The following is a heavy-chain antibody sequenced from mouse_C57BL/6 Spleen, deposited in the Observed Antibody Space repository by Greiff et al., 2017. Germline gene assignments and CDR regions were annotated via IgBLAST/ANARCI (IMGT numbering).Heavy chain of an antibody. V-gene: IGHV1-54*01. CDR3: ARDQGTTGFDY. CDR1: GYAFTNYL. CDR2: INPGSGGT. J-gene: IGHJ2*01. Sequence: VKLQESGAELVRPGTSVKVSCKAAGYAFTNYLIEWVKQRPGQGLEWIGVINPGSGGTNYNEKFKGKATLTADKSSSTAYMQFSSLTSEDSAVYFCARDQGTTGFDYWGQGTTLTVSS. D-gene: IGHD1-1*01.